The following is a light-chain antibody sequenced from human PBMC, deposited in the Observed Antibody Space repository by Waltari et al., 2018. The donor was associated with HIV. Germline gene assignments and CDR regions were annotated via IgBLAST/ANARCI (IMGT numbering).Light chain of an antibody. CDR1: REHSSYA. Sequence: HLVLTQSPSASASLGAPVKVTCNLSREHSSYALACPQPRPETGPRYLMKLNSDGSLDRGDGIPVRFPGSSSGAERYLIISSLQSDDEADYYCQTWGTGIVVFGGGTKLTVL. CDR2: LNSDGSL. V-gene: IGLV4-69*01. CDR3: QTWGTGIVV. J-gene: IGLJ3*02.